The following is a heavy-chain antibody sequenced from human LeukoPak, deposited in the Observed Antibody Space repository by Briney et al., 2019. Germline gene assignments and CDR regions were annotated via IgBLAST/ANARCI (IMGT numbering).Heavy chain of an antibody. CDR1: GGSFSGYY. Sequence: SETLSLTCAVYGGSFSGYYWSWIRQPPGKGLEWIGEINHSGSTNYNPSLKSRFTISVDTSKNQFSLKLSSVAAADPAVYYWAGDYGSGSYIGARTYIWFVPWGQGKLVTVFS. D-gene: IGHD3-10*01. V-gene: IGHV4-34*01. CDR2: INHSGST. J-gene: IGHJ5*02. CDR3: AGDYGSGSYIGARTYIWFVP.